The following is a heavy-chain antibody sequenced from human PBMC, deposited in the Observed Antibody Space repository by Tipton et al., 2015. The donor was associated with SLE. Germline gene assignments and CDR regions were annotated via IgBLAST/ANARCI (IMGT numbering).Heavy chain of an antibody. D-gene: IGHD1-14*01. V-gene: IGHV1-18*04. J-gene: IGHJ3*02. CDR2: ISAYNGDT. CDR1: GYSFTTYT. CDR3: ARDALYYRNAFDI. Sequence: QVQLVQSGAEVKKTGASVKVSCKASGYSFTTYTITWVRQAPGQGLEWMGWISAYNGDTNYAQKFQGRVTMTTDTSTSTAYMELRSLRSDDTAVYYCARDALYYRNAFDIWGQGTMVTVSS.